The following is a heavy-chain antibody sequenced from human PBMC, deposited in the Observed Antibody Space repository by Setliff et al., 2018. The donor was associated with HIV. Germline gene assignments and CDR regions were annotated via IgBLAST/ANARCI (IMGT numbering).Heavy chain of an antibody. V-gene: IGHV5-51*01. CDR3: ARDRRDDYYLTAYFDS. J-gene: IGHJ4*02. CDR2: INPSTSEV. CDR1: GYKFTSYW. Sequence: GESLKISCKDSGYKFTSYWVGWVRQMPGRGLEWMGFINPSTSEVRYRPSLQGQVTMSVDKSISTAFLQWSSLAASDTAVYYCARDRRDDYYLTAYFDSLGQGTLVTVSS. D-gene: IGHD1-26*01.